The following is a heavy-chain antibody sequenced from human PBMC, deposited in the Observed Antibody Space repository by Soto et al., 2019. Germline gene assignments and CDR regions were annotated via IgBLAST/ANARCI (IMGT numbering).Heavy chain of an antibody. V-gene: IGHV3-23*01. CDR2: ISGSGGNT. J-gene: IGHJ5*02. CDR1: GFTFSNFA. D-gene: IGHD1-20*01. Sequence: PGGALRLSCAASGFTFSNFAMRWVRHAPGKGLEWVSAISGSGGNTYFADSVKGRFTISRDNSKNTLYLQMNSLRAEDTAVYYCARKYNNNWFDPWGQGTLVTVSS. CDR3: ARKYNNNWFDP.